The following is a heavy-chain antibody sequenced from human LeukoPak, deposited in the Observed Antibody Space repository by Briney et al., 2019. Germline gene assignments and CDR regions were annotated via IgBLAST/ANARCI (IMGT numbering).Heavy chain of an antibody. Sequence: SETLSLTCTVSGGSISSYYWSWIRQPPGKGLEWIAYIYYSGSTNYNPSLKSRVTISVDTSKNQFSLKLRSVTAADTAVYYCARTTEGGYTYDYFYYYYMDVWGKGTTVAISS. J-gene: IGHJ6*03. CDR1: GGSISSYY. CDR3: ARTTEGGYTYDYFYYYYMDV. CDR2: IYYSGST. D-gene: IGHD5-18*01. V-gene: IGHV4-59*01.